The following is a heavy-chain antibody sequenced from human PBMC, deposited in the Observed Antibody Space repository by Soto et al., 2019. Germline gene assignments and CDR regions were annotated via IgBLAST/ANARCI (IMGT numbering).Heavy chain of an antibody. CDR2: IDPSDSYT. CDR1: GYSFTSYR. CDR3: GSHGRVYYDSSGYYYMCLDV. V-gene: IGHV5-10-1*01. Sequence: GESQKISSKASGYSFTSYRSCWVRQMPGKGLEWMGRIDPSDSYTNYSPPFQGHVTISADKSISTAYLQWSILKASDTAMYYCGSHGRVYYDSSGYYYMCLDVWGQGTTVTVSS. D-gene: IGHD3-22*01. J-gene: IGHJ6*02.